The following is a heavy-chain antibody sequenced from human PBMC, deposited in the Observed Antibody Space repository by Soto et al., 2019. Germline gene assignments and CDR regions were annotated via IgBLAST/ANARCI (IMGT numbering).Heavy chain of an antibody. V-gene: IGHV3-33*01. J-gene: IGHJ4*02. CDR2: IWYDGSNK. Sequence: GGSLRLSCAASGFTFSSYGMHWVRQAPGKGLEWVAVIWYDGSNKYYADSVKGRFTISRDNSKNTLYLQMNSLRAEDTAVYYCARDSVDANYYDSSGYYYYFDYWGQGTLVTVSS. D-gene: IGHD3-22*01. CDR1: GFTFSSYG. CDR3: ARDSVDANYYDSSGYYYYFDY.